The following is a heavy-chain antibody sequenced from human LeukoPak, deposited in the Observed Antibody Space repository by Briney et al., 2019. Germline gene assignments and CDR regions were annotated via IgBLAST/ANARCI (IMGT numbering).Heavy chain of an antibody. Sequence: SETLSLTCTVSGGSISSGDHYWSWISQPPGKGLEWIGYIYYSGSTYYNPSLKSRVTISVDTSKNQFSLKLSSVTAADTAVYYCARVEHNWNDEGFDYWGQGTLVTVSS. J-gene: IGHJ4*02. CDR3: ARVEHNWNDEGFDY. V-gene: IGHV4-30-4*08. CDR2: IYYSGST. D-gene: IGHD1-20*01. CDR1: GGSISSGDHY.